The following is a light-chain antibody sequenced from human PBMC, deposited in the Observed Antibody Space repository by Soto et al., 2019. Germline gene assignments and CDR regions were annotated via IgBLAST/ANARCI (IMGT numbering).Light chain of an antibody. Sequence: ILMTQSPATLSVSPGERATLSCRASQSVSNNLAWYQQKPGQAPRLLIYDASTRATGIPARFSGSGSGTEFTLPISGLRPEDFAVYYCQQYNNWPPWTFGQGTKVEIK. CDR2: DAS. CDR3: QQYNNWPPWT. CDR1: QSVSNN. J-gene: IGKJ1*01. V-gene: IGKV3-15*01.